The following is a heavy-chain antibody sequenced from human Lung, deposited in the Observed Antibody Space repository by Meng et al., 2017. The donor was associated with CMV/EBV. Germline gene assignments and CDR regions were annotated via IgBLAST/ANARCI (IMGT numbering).Heavy chain of an antibody. CDR3: ARLGYYDSSPLGDYFDY. CDR2: INPSGGST. Sequence: SVXVSXXASGYTFTSYYMHWVRQAPGQGLEWMGIINPSGGSTSYAQKFQGRVTMTRDTSTSTVYMELSSLRSEDTAVYYCARLGYYDSSPLGDYFDYWGQGPLVTVSS. D-gene: IGHD3-22*01. V-gene: IGHV1-46*01. J-gene: IGHJ4*02. CDR1: GYTFTSYY.